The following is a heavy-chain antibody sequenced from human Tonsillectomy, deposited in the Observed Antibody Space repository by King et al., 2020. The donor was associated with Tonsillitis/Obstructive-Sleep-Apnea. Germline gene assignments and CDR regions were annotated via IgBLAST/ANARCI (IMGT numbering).Heavy chain of an antibody. D-gene: IGHD3-3*01. CDR3: ARGGSHDFWTLDY. Sequence: QLKESGPGLVKPSETLSLTCTVSGGSISSYYWSWIRQPPGKGLEWIGYSYYSGSTNYNPSLKSRVTISVDTSKNQFSLKLSSVTAADTAVYYCARGGSHDFWTLDYWGQGTLVTVSS. V-gene: IGHV4-59*01. J-gene: IGHJ4*02. CDR2: SYYSGST. CDR1: GGSISSYY.